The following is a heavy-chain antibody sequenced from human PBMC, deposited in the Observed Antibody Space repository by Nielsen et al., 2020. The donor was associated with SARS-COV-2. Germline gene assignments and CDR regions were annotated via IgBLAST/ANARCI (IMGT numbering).Heavy chain of an antibody. J-gene: IGHJ5*02. Sequence: SETLSLTCTVSGGSISDDYWSWIRQPPGRGLEWIGYIYYNGNTNYNPSLKSRVTISVDTSKNQFSLKLSSVTAADTAVYYCARHHYVTFFGVVIIGWFDPWGQGTLVTVSS. CDR1: GGSISDDY. V-gene: IGHV4-59*08. CDR3: ARHHYVTFFGVVIIGWFDP. D-gene: IGHD3-3*01. CDR2: IYYNGNT.